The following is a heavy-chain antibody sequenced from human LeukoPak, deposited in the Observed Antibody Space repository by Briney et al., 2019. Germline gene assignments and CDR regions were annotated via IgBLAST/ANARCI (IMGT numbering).Heavy chain of an antibody. CDR1: GFSFSIYA. D-gene: IGHD4-11*01. CDR2: ISYDGSAK. V-gene: IGHV3-30-3*01. J-gene: IGHJ6*02. Sequence: GGSLRLSCAASGFSFSIYAMHWVRQAPGKGLEWVTVISYDGSAKYYADSVKGRFTISRDNSKNTLYLQMNSLRAEDTAVYYCAREDSNSPRTNYYYYGMDVWGQGTTVTVSS. CDR3: AREDSNSPRTNYYYYGMDV.